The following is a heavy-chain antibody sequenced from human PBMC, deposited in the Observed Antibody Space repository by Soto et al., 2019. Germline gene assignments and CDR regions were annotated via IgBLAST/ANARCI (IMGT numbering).Heavy chain of an antibody. Sequence: QVQLVQSGGEVKKPGASVKVSCKASGYTFTSYGISWVRQAPGQGLEWMGWINAYKGNNNYAQKVQGRVTMTTETSTSTAYMELRRLRSDDTAVYYCARVTSDYVKHFQYWGQGTLVTVSS. CDR1: GYTFTSYG. D-gene: IGHD5-12*01. CDR3: ARVTSDYVKHFQY. V-gene: IGHV1-18*01. CDR2: INAYKGNN. J-gene: IGHJ1*01.